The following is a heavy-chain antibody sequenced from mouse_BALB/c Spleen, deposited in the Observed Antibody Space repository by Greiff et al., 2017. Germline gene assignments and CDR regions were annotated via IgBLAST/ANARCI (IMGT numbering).Heavy chain of an antibody. CDR3: ARDKTPYRYDY. Sequence: EVHLVESGGGLVQPGGSLKLSCAASGFTFSSYGMSWVRQTPDKRLELVATINSNGGSTYYPDSVKGRFTISRDNAKNTLYLQMSSLKSEDTAMYYCARDKTPYRYDYWGQGTTLTVSS. CDR1: GFTFSSYG. J-gene: IGHJ2*01. D-gene: IGHD2-14*01. CDR2: INSNGGST. V-gene: IGHV5-6-3*01.